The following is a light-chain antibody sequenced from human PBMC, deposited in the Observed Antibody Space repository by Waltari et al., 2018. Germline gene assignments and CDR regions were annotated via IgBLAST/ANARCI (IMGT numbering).Light chain of an antibody. V-gene: IGKV3-11*01. J-gene: IGKJ4*01. Sequence: EIVLTQSPAILSFSPGAGATLSCRASQSVGTYLAWYQPRHGQSPRLLIYDASYRPTGSPARFSGSRSATHFTPTISSLQPEHFAVYYCQQRRNWPLTFGGGTRVQI. CDR2: DAS. CDR3: QQRRNWPLT. CDR1: QSVGTY.